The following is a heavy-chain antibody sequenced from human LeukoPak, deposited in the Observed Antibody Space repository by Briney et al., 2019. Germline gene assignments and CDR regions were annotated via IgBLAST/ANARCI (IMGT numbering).Heavy chain of an antibody. Sequence: PGASLRLSCAASGFIFSNYGMSWVRQAPGKGLEWVSAIGGRDGGTYYADSVKGRFTVSRDDPKNTLYLQMNTLRVEDTAVYYCAKWGDYDILTGYYDSGYWGHGTLVTVSS. V-gene: IGHV3-23*01. CDR2: IGGRDGGT. CDR3: AKWGDYDILTGYYDSGY. J-gene: IGHJ4*01. CDR1: GFIFSNYG. D-gene: IGHD3-9*01.